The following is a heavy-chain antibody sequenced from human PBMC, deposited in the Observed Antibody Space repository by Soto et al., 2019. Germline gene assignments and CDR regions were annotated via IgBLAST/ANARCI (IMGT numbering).Heavy chain of an antibody. V-gene: IGHV1-69*06. J-gene: IGHJ5*02. CDR3: ARGVAGSGLNWFDP. Sequence: SVKVSCKASGGTFSSYAISWVRQAPGQGLEWMGGIIPIFGTANYAQKFQGRVTITADKSTSTAYMELSSLRSEDTAVYYCARGVAGSGLNWFDPWGQGTLVTVS. D-gene: IGHD6-19*01. CDR1: GGTFSSYA. CDR2: IIPIFGTA.